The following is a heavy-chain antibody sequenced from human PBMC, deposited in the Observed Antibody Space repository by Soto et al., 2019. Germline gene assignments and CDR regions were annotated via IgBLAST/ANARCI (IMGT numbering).Heavy chain of an antibody. V-gene: IGHV3-23*01. CDR3: AKDLAAQDIVVVPAANEY. CDR2: ISGSGGST. CDR1: GFTFSSYA. J-gene: IGHJ4*02. D-gene: IGHD2-2*01. Sequence: EVQLLESGGALVQPGGSLRLSCAASGFTFSSYAMSWVRQAPGKGLEWVSAISGSGGSTYYADSVKGRFTISRDNSKNTLYLQMNSLRAEDTAVYYCAKDLAAQDIVVVPAANEYWGQGTLVTVSS.